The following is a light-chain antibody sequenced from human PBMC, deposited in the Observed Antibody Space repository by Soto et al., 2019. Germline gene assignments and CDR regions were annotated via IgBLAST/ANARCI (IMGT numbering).Light chain of an antibody. CDR2: GAS. J-gene: IGKJ5*01. CDR1: QSVSSSY. CDR3: QQSGSSPP. V-gene: IGKV3-20*01. Sequence: EIVLTQSPGTLSLSPGERATLSCRASQSVSSSYLAWYQQKPGQAPRLLIYGASSKATGIPDRFSGRASGTDFPLIISRLEPEDFAVYYCQQSGSSPPFGQGTRLEIK.